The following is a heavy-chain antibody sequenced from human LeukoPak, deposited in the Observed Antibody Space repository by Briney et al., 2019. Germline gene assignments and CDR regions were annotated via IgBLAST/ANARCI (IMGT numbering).Heavy chain of an antibody. CDR3: ARGEGSGWLFWFDP. CDR1: GYTFTSYD. D-gene: IGHD6-19*01. J-gene: IGHJ5*02. Sequence: ASLKVSCKASGYTFTSYDINWVRQATGQGLEWMGWMNPNSGNTGYAQKFQGRVTITRNTSISTAYMGLSSLRSEDTAVYYCARGEGSGWLFWFDPWGQGTLVTVSS. V-gene: IGHV1-8*03. CDR2: MNPNSGNT.